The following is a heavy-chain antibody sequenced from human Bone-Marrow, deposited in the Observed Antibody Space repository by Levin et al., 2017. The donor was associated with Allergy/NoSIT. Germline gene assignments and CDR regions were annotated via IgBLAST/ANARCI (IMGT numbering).Heavy chain of an antibody. V-gene: IGHV1-2*02. CDR2: INPTDGDT. D-gene: IGHD3-10*01. Sequence: ASVKVSCKASGYMFSAYYIHWVRQAPGQGLEWIGWINPTDGDTKYADLFQGRVVLTRVTSTSTASMQLNSLRSDDTAVYYCARGGSGTYPNYFHYGLDVWGQGTTVAVSS. J-gene: IGHJ6*02. CDR3: ARGGSGTYPNYFHYGLDV. CDR1: GYMFSAYY.